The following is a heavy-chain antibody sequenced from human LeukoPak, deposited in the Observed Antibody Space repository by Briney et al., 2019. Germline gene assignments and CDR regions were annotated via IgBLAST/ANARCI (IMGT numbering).Heavy chain of an antibody. CDR2: IKQDGSDK. CDR1: GFTFSSYY. D-gene: IGHD2-15*01. CDR3: ARESRLGYCSGGNCYYQDDAFDI. V-gene: IGHV3-7*01. Sequence: PGGSLRLSCAASGFTFSSYYMTWVRQAPGKGLEWVANIKQDGSDKYYVDSVKGRFTISRDNAKNSLYLQMNSLRAEDTAVYYCARESRLGYCSGGNCYYQDDAFDIWVQGTMVTVSS. J-gene: IGHJ3*02.